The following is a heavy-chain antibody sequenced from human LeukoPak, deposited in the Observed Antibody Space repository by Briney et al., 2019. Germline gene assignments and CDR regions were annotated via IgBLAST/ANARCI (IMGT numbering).Heavy chain of an antibody. J-gene: IGHJ6*02. CDR3: ARLHYYYGMDV. CDR2: IYYSGST. Sequence: SETLSLTGTVSGGSISSYYWSWIRQPPGKGLEWIGYIYYSGSTNYNPSLKSRVTISVDTSKNQFSLKLSSVTAADTAVYYCARLHYYYGMDVWGQGTTVTVSS. CDR1: GGSISSYY. V-gene: IGHV4-59*08.